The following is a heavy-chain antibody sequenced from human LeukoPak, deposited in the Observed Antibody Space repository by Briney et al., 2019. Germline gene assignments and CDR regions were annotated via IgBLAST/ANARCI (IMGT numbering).Heavy chain of an antibody. CDR1: GFTVSNDD. V-gene: IGHV3-53*01. J-gene: IGHJ4*02. CDR3: TRLLPSSHHFFDS. D-gene: IGHD6-6*01. Sequence: PGGSLRLSCAVSGFTVSNDDMRWVRQAPGKGLEWVSVIYGGGDTYYADSVRGRFTISRDNFENTLFLQMDSLRPEDTAVYYCTRLLPSSHHFFDSWGQGTLVTVSS. CDR2: IYGGGDT.